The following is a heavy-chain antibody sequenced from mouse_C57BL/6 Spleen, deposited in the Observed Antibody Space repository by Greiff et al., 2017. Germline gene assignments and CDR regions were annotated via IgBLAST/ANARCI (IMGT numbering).Heavy chain of an antibody. Sequence: VQLQQSGPGLVKPSQSLSLTCSVTGYSITSGYYWNWIRQFPGNKLEWMGYISYDGSNNYNPTLRNRISITRDTSKNQFFLRLNSVTTEDTATYYCARDPTVVPYAMDYWGQGTSVTVSS. CDR1: GYSITSGYY. V-gene: IGHV3-6*01. D-gene: IGHD1-1*01. CDR3: ARDPTVVPYAMDY. J-gene: IGHJ4*01. CDR2: ISYDGSN.